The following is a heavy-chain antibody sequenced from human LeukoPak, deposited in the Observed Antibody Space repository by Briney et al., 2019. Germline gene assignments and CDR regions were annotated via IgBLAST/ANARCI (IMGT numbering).Heavy chain of an antibody. CDR1: GGSISSSSYY. CDR2: IYYSGST. D-gene: IGHD5-24*01. J-gene: IGHJ4*02. V-gene: IGHV4-39*07. Sequence: PSETLSLTCTVSGGSISSSSYYWGWIRQPPGKGLEWIGSIYYSGSTYYNPSLKSRVTISVDTSKNQFSLKLSSVTAADTAVYYCARAGSRWLHYWGQGTLVTVSS. CDR3: ARAGSRWLHY.